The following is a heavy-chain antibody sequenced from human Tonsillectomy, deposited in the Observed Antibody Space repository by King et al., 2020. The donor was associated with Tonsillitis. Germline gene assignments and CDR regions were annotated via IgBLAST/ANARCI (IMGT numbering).Heavy chain of an antibody. Sequence: VQLVESGGGVVQPGRSLRLSCAASGFTFSTYTIHWVRQAPGKGLEWVSLISYDGSNKYYADSVKGRFTISRDNSKNTLYVQMNSLRAEDTAVYYCARGFGGSAAGTRDDAFDIWGQGTMVTVSS. CDR1: GFTFSTYT. CDR3: ARGFGGSAAGTRDDAFDI. D-gene: IGHD6-13*01. V-gene: IGHV3-30*04. CDR2: ISYDGSNK. J-gene: IGHJ3*02.